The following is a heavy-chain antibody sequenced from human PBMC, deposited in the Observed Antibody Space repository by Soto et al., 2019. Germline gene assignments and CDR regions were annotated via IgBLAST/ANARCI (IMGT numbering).Heavy chain of an antibody. CDR3: ARARSYHYYDSSGYIDY. Sequence: SVKVSCKASGGTFSSYAISWVRQAPGQGLEWMGGIIPIFGTANYAQKFQGRVTITADESTSTAYMELSSLRSEDTAVYYCARARSYHYYDSSGYIDYWGQGTLVTVSS. CDR2: IIPIFGTA. J-gene: IGHJ4*02. CDR1: GGTFSSYA. D-gene: IGHD3-22*01. V-gene: IGHV1-69*13.